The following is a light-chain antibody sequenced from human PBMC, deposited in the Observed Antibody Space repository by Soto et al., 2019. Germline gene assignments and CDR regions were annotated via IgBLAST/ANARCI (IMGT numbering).Light chain of an antibody. CDR2: AAS. CDR1: QDIAIY. CDR3: QQYRT. V-gene: IGKV1-9*01. J-gene: IGKJ1*01. Sequence: IQLTQSPSSLSASVGDRVTITCRASQDIAIYLAWYQQKPGEAPKLLIYAASTLYGGVPSRFSGSGSGTEFTLTISSLQPDDFATYYCQQYRTFGQGTKVDIK.